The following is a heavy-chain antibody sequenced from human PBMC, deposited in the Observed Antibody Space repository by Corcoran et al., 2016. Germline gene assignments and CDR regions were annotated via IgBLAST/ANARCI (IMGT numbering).Heavy chain of an antibody. CDR3: ARAAAGTRDY. CDR1: GFTFSSYS. CDR2: ISSSSSYI. J-gene: IGHJ4*02. D-gene: IGHD6-13*01. V-gene: IGHV3-21*01. Sequence: EVQLVESGGGLVKPGGSLRLSCAASGFTFSSYSMNWVRQAPGKGLEWVSSISSSSSYIYYADSVKGRFTISRDNAKNSLYLQMNSRRAEDTAVYYCARAAAGTRDYWGQGTLVTVSS.